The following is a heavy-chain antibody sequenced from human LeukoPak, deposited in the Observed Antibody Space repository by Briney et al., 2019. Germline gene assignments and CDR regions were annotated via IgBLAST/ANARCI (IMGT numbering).Heavy chain of an antibody. CDR2: IYYSGST. J-gene: IGHJ4*02. V-gene: IGHV4-61*08. CDR1: GGSISSGGYY. Sequence: PSETLSLTCTVSGGSISSGGYYWSWIRQPPGKGLEWIGYIYYSGSTNYNPSLKSRVTISVDTSKNQFSLKLSSVTAADTAVYYCARVKVAPNSPHFDYWGQGTLVTVSS. D-gene: IGHD2-15*01. CDR3: ARVKVAPNSPHFDY.